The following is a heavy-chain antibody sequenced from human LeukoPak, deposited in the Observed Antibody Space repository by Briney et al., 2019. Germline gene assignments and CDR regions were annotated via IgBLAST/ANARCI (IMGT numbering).Heavy chain of an antibody. D-gene: IGHD2-15*01. J-gene: IGHJ4*02. V-gene: IGHV3-20*04. CDR3: ARDSRYCSGGSCYLIDY. CDR1: GFTFDDYG. Sequence: GGSLRLSCAASGFTFDDYGMSWFRQAPGKGLEWVSGINWNGGSTGYADSVKGRFTISRDNAKNSLYLQMNSLRAEDTALYYCARDSRYCSGGSCYLIDYWGQGTLVTVSS. CDR2: INWNGGST.